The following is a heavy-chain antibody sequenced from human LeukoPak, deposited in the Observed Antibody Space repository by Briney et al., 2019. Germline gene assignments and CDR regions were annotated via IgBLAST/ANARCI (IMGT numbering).Heavy chain of an antibody. Sequence: GGSLRLSCVASGFALSTYWMDWVRQAPGKGPVWISHISGDGSRTSYADSVKGRLTIFRDNAKNTLYLQMNSLRAEDTAVYYCGRNRGYDALDYWGQGTLVTVSS. D-gene: IGHD5-12*01. J-gene: IGHJ4*02. CDR2: ISGDGSRT. CDR1: GFALSTYW. CDR3: GRNRGYDALDY. V-gene: IGHV3-74*01.